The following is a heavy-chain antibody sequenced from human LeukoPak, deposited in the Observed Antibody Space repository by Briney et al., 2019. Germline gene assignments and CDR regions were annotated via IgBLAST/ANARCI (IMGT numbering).Heavy chain of an antibody. Sequence: PGESLRLSCAASGFTFINAWMSWVRQAPGKGLEWVGRIISITDQGTTDYAAPVKRRFTISRDDSKNTLYLQMNSLQTEDTAVYYCATTTLCSGGTCTNYYYVMDVWGQGTTVTVSS. J-gene: IGHJ6*02. CDR3: ATTTLCSGGTCTNYYYVMDV. CDR1: GFTFINAW. CDR2: IISITDQGTT. V-gene: IGHV3-15*01. D-gene: IGHD2-15*01.